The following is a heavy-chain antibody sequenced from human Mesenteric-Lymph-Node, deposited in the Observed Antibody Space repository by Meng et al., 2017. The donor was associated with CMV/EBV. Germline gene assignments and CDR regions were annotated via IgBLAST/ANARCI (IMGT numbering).Heavy chain of an antibody. CDR1: GFTFSSYS. CDR2: ISSSSSTI. V-gene: IGHV3-48*01. J-gene: IGHJ6*02. CDR3: AGAPSYDFWSGYYRDYYYYGMDV. Sequence: GESLKISCAASGFTFSSYSMNWVRQAPGKGLEWVSYISSSSSTIYYADSVKGRFTISRDNSKNTLYLQMNSLRAEDTAVYYCAGAPSYDFWSGYYRDYYYYGMDVWGQGTTVTVSS. D-gene: IGHD3-3*01.